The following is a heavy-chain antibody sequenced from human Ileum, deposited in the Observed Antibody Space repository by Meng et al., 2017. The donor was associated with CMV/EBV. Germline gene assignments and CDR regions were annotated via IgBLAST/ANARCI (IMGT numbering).Heavy chain of an antibody. V-gene: IGHV1-46*01. Sequence: KASGDTYTSYYRHWARQATGQGLERMRISNASGGSTSYAQKIQSRVNMTRNTSTSTVYMEMSSLRSENKAVYYGARARSGDSYYFDYWGQGTLVTVSS. J-gene: IGHJ4*02. D-gene: IGHD2-15*01. CDR3: ARARSGDSYYFDY. CDR2: SNASGGST. CDR1: GDTYTSYY.